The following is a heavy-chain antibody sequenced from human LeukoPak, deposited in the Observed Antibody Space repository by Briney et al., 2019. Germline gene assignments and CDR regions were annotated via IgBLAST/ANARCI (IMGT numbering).Heavy chain of an antibody. V-gene: IGHV3-30*03. Sequence: PGGSLRLSCAASGFTFSSYGMHWVRQAPGKGLEWVAVISYDGSNKYYADSVKGRFTISRDNAKNSLYLQMNSLRAEDTAVYYCARDLRAIVLMVYVYGDDPGYMDVWGKGTTVTVSS. J-gene: IGHJ6*03. D-gene: IGHD2-8*01. CDR2: ISYDGSNK. CDR3: ARDLRAIVLMVYVYGDDPGYMDV. CDR1: GFTFSSYG.